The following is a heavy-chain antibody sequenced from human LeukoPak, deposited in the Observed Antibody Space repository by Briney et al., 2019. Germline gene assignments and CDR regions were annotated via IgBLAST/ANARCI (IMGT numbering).Heavy chain of an antibody. J-gene: IGHJ4*02. D-gene: IGHD3-22*01. CDR1: GFTFNNYG. CDR3: ARDSVLYYDSSGLDY. V-gene: IGHV3-21*01. CDR2: ISSSSSYI. Sequence: GGSLRLSCAASGFTFNNYGMHWVRQAPGKGLEWVSSISSSSSYIYYADSVKGRFTISRDNAKNSLYLQMNSLRAEDTAVYYCARDSVLYYDSSGLDYWGQGTLVTVSS.